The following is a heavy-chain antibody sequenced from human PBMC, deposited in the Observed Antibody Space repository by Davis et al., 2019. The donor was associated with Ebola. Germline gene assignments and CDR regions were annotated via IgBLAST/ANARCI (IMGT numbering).Heavy chain of an antibody. Sequence: SVKVSCKASGYTFTSYGISWVRQAPGQGLEWMGGIIPIFGTANYAQKFQGRVTITADESTSTAYMELSSLRSEDTAVYYCARGSYIWGSYRYTVYYYGMDVWGQGTTVTVSS. CDR3: ARGSYIWGSYRYTVYYYGMDV. V-gene: IGHV1-69*13. D-gene: IGHD3-16*02. CDR2: IIPIFGTA. J-gene: IGHJ6*02. CDR1: GYTFTSYG.